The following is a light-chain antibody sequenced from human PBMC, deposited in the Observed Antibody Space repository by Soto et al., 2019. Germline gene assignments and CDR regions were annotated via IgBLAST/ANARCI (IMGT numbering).Light chain of an antibody. V-gene: IGKV1-27*01. Sequence: DIQMTEASSSLTCILGSRDTSSFFASQEINKVLARYQQRPGRIPNGLLYAASTLRPGVPSRFGGSGSGTNFTLTITGLQPEDVATYYCQNYHSAPATFGQGTKVEVK. J-gene: IGKJ1*01. CDR1: QEINKV. CDR2: AAS. CDR3: QNYHSAPAT.